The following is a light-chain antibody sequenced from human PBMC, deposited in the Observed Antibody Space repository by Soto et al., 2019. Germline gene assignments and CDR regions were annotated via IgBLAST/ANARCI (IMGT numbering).Light chain of an antibody. CDR2: AAS. V-gene: IGKV1-39*01. CDR3: QQFSSYPLT. CDR1: QSIGTY. Sequence: DIQMTQSPSSLSASVGDRVTITCRASQSIGTYLNWYLQKPGKAPQLLIHAASSLQTGVPSRFSGSGSGTEFTLTISSLQPEDFASFYCQQFSSYPLTFGGGTKVEIK. J-gene: IGKJ4*01.